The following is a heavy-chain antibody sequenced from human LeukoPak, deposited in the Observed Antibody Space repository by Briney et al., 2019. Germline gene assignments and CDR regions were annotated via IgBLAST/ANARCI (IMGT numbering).Heavy chain of an antibody. D-gene: IGHD2-15*01. CDR3: TTGVCSGGSCFNYPGGYYYYYMDV. J-gene: IGHJ6*03. Sequence: GGSLRLSCAASGFTFSNAWMSWVRQAPGKGVEWVCGIKSKGGGGTTAYAARVKGRFTISRDDSKNTQYLQMNSLKTEDTAVYYCTTGVCSGGSCFNYPGGYYYYYMDVWGKGTTVTVSS. CDR1: GFTFSNAW. V-gene: IGHV3-15*01. CDR2: IKSKGGGGTT.